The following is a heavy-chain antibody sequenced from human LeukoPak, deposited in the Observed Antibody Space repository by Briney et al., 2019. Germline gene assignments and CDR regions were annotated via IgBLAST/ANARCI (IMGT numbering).Heavy chain of an antibody. Sequence: SETLSLTCAVSGGSISSSNWWSWVRQPPGKGLEWIGKIYQSGSTSYNPSLKSRITMSLDKSKNQFSLMLTSVTAADTAVYYCARHNWFDPWGQGTLVTVSS. CDR3: ARHNWFDP. V-gene: IGHV4-4*02. CDR2: IYQSGST. CDR1: GGSISSSNW. J-gene: IGHJ5*02.